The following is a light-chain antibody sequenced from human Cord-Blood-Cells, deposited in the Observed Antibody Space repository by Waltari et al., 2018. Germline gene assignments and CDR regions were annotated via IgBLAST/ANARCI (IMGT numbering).Light chain of an antibody. CDR1: QDISNY. CDR3: RQYDNLLFT. V-gene: IGKV1-33*01. CDR2: EAT. J-gene: IGKJ3*01. Sequence: DIQLSESPSSLSASVGARVTITCHATQDISNYLNWYQQKPWKAPKLLIHEATNLETGVPSRFSGSGYGTDFTVTISSLQPEDIATYYCRQYDNLLFTFGPGTKVDIK.